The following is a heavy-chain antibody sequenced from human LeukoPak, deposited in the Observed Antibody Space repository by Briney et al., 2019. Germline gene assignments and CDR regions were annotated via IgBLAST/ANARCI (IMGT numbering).Heavy chain of an antibody. CDR2: INPNSGGT. J-gene: IGHJ5*02. CDR1: TXTXXX. D-gene: IGHD3-3*01. V-gene: IGHV1-2*02. Sequence: TXTXXXMHWVRQAPGQGLEWMGWINPNSGGTNYAQKFQGRVTMTRDTSISTAYMELSRLRSDDTAVYYCARVGNNYDFWSGYYSGSWFDPWGQGTLVTVSS. CDR3: ARVGNNYDFWSGYYSGSWFDP.